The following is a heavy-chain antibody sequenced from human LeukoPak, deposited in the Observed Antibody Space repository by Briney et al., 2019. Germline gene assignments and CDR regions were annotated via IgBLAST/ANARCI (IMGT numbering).Heavy chain of an antibody. CDR3: AREWRGIASHYHGMDV. V-gene: IGHV3-53*01. CDR1: GFTVSSNY. Sequence: PGGSLRLSCAASGFTVSSNYMSWVRQAPGKGLEWVSVIYSGGGTYYADSVKGRFTISRDNSKNTLYLQMNSLRAEDTAVYYCAREWRGIASHYHGMDVWGQGTTVTVSS. CDR2: IYSGGGT. J-gene: IGHJ6*02. D-gene: IGHD6-6*01.